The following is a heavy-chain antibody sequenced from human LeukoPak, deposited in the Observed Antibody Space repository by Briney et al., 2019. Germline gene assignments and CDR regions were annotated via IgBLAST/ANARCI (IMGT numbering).Heavy chain of an antibody. CDR3: ARDREVIVGATMTDAFDI. CDR1: GFTFSSYV. CDR2: ISGSGDST. V-gene: IGHV3-23*01. J-gene: IGHJ3*02. Sequence: LPGGSLRLSCAASGFTFSSYVMSWVRQAPGKGLEWVSAISGSGDSTYYADSVKGRFTISRDNSKNTLYLQMNSLRAEDTAVYYCARDREVIVGATMTDAFDIWGQGTMVTVSS. D-gene: IGHD1-26*01.